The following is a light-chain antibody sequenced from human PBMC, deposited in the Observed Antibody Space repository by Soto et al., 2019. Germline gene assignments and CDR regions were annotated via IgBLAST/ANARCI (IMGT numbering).Light chain of an antibody. CDR3: QQYGSSPLT. CDR1: QSVHSVY. Sequence: EIVLTQSPGTLSLSPGERATLSCRASQSVHSVYLAWYQQKPGQAPRLLIHGASTRATGIPDRFSGSGSGTDFTLTISRLEPEDFAVYFCQQYGSSPLTFGGGTKVEIK. CDR2: GAS. V-gene: IGKV3-20*01. J-gene: IGKJ4*01.